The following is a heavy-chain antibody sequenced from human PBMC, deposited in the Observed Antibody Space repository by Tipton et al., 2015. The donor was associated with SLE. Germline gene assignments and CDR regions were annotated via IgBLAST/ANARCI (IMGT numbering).Heavy chain of an antibody. J-gene: IGHJ5*02. Sequence: QLVQSGPEVKKPGASVKVSCKASGYTFTSYAISWVRQAPGQGLEWMGWISAYNGNTNYAQKLQGRVTMTTDTSTSTAYMELRSLRSDDTAVYYCARKLYCSGGSCYSRWSWFDPWGQGTLVTVSS. CDR3: ARKLYCSGGSCYSRWSWFDP. V-gene: IGHV1-18*01. D-gene: IGHD2-15*01. CDR2: ISAYNGNT. CDR1: GYTFTSYA.